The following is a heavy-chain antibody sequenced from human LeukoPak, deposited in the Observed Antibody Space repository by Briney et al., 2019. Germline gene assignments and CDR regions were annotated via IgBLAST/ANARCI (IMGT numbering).Heavy chain of an antibody. CDR3: ARVGRMRIAVAGARAFDI. J-gene: IGHJ3*02. CDR2: ISSSSSYT. D-gene: IGHD6-19*01. Sequence: PGGSLRLSCVASGFTFSDYYMSWIRQAPGKGLEWVSYISSSSSYTNYADSVKGRFTISRDNAKNSLYLQMNSLRAEDTAVYYCARVGRMRIAVAGARAFDIWGQGTMVTVSS. CDR1: GFTFSDYY. V-gene: IGHV3-11*06.